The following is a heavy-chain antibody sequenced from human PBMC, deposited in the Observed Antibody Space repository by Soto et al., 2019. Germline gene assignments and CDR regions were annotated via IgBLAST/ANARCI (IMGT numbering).Heavy chain of an antibody. CDR2: INHSGST. J-gene: IGHJ5*02. Sequence: PSETLSLTCAVYGGSFSGYYWSWIRQPPGKGLEWIGEINHSGSTNYNPSLKSRVTISVDTSKNQFSLKLSSVTAADTAVYYCARARSLSLRGYNWSDPWGQGTLVTVSS. CDR1: GGSFSGYY. CDR3: ARARSLSLRGYNWSDP. D-gene: IGHD3-10*01. V-gene: IGHV4-34*01.